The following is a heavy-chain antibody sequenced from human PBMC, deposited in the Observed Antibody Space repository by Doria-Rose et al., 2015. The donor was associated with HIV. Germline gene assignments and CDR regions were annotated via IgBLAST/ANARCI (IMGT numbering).Heavy chain of an antibody. V-gene: IGHV2-26*01. D-gene: IGHD6-13*01. CDR3: ARIKSSRWYHKYYFDF. CDR1: GVSLSSPGMG. Sequence: ESGPVLVKPTETLTLTCTVSGVSLSSPGMGVSWIRQPPGKALEWLANIFSDDERSYKTSLKSRLTNSRGTSKSQVVLTMTDMDPVGTATYYCARIKSSRWYHKYYFDFWGQGTLVIVSA. J-gene: IGHJ4*02. CDR2: IFSDDER.